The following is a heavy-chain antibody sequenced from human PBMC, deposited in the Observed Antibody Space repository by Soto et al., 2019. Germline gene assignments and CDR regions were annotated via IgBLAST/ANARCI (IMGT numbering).Heavy chain of an antibody. D-gene: IGHD3-16*01. V-gene: IGHV1-18*01. CDR2: ISPFHGDT. CDR3: ARSDHVDRYFDY. CDR1: GYSFTNYA. J-gene: IGHJ4*02. Sequence: QVELVQSGPEVKKPGASVKVSCKASGYSFTNYAIGWVRQAPGQGLEWVGWISPFHGDTNYAQNFQGRITVTTDSSTSTAYMDLGRLRSDDTAVYYCARSDHVDRYFDYWGQGTLITVSS.